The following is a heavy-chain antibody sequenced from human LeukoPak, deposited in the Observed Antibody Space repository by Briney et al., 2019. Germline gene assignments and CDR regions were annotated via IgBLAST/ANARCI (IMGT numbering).Heavy chain of an antibody. CDR2: ISYDGSNK. J-gene: IGHJ4*02. CDR1: GFTFSSYA. V-gene: IGHV3-30*04. Sequence: GGSLRLSCAASGFTFSSYAMHWVRQAPGKGLEWVAVISYDGSNKYYADSVKGRFTISRDNSKNTLYLQMNGLRAEDTAVYYCRGDYVGYWGQGTLVTVSS. CDR3: RGDYVGY.